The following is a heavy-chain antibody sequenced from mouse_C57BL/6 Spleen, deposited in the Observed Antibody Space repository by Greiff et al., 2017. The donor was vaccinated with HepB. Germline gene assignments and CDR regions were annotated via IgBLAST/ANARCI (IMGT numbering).Heavy chain of an antibody. CDR1: GYTFTDYY. CDR2: INPNNGGT. J-gene: IGHJ3*01. Sequence: EVQLQQSGPELVKPGASVKISCKASGYTFTDYYMNWVKQSHGKSLEWIGDINPNNGGTSYNQKFRGKATLTVDKSSSTAYMELRSLTSEDSAVYYCARRGFYGNYEWFAYWGQGTLVTVSA. D-gene: IGHD2-1*01. V-gene: IGHV1-26*01. CDR3: ARRGFYGNYEWFAY.